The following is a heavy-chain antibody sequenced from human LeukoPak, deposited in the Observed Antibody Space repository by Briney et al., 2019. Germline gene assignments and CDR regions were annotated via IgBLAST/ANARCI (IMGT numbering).Heavy chain of an antibody. D-gene: IGHD1-26*01. V-gene: IGHV3-21*01. CDR2: ISSSSSYI. Sequence: GGSLRLSCAASGFTFSSYSMNWVRQAPGKGLEWVSSISSSSSYIYYADSVKGRFTISRDNAKNSLYLQMNSLRAEDTAVYYCARALAILYSGSYQSIRYFDLWGRGTLVTVSS. CDR3: ARALAILYSGSYQSIRYFDL. CDR1: GFTFSSYS. J-gene: IGHJ2*01.